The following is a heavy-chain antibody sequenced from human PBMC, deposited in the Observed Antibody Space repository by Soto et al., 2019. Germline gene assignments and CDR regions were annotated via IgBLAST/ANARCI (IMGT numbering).Heavy chain of an antibody. CDR3: ARDGYDSSGYYPEDFQH. Sequence: EVQLVESGGGLVQPGGSLRLSCAASGFTVSSNYMSWVRQAPGKGLEWVSVIYSGGSTYYADSVQGRFTISRDNSKNTLYLQMNSLTAEDTAVYYCARDGYDSSGYYPEDFQHWGQGNLVSVSS. D-gene: IGHD3-22*01. CDR2: IYSGGST. V-gene: IGHV3-66*01. J-gene: IGHJ1*01. CDR1: GFTVSSNY.